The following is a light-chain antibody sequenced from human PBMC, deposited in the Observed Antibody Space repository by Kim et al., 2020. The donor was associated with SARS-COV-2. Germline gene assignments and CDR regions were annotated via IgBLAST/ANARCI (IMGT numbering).Light chain of an antibody. J-gene: IGLJ2*01. V-gene: IGLV2-14*03. CDR3: TSYTTTSTLV. CDR2: DVS. CDR1: SSDIGTYIF. Sequence: GQSITISCTRTSSDIGTYIFVSWYQRQPGKAPKLIIYDVSYRPSGVSNRFSGSKSGNRASLTISGLQAEDEAVYYCTSYTTTSTLVFGGGTQLTVL.